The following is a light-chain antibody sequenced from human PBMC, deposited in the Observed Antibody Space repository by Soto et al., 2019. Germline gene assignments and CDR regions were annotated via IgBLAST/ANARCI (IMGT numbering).Light chain of an antibody. CDR2: EVS. Sequence: QSALTQPASVSGSPGQSITISCTGTSSDVGGYNYVSWYQQHTGKAPKLMIYEVSNRPSGVSNRFSGSKSGNTASLTISGLQAEDEADYYCSSYTSSSTPYVFGTGTKVTVL. J-gene: IGLJ1*01. CDR3: SSYTSSSTPYV. V-gene: IGLV2-14*01. CDR1: SSDVGGYNY.